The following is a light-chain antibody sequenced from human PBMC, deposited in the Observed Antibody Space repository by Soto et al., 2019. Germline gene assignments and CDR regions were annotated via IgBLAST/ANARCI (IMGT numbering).Light chain of an antibody. CDR3: QQYNSYPWT. J-gene: IGKJ1*01. CDR1: QGIRND. Sequence: AIQMTQYTSSLSASVGDRVTITCRASQGIRNDLGWYQQKPGKAPKLLIYAASSLQSGVPSRFSGSGSGTEFTLAISSLQPDDFATYYCQQYNSYPWTFGQGTKVDI. V-gene: IGKV1-6*01. CDR2: AAS.